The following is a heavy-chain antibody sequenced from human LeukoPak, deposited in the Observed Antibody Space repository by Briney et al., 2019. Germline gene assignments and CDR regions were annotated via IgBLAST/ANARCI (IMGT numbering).Heavy chain of an antibody. CDR1: GGSISSSSYY. Sequence: KASETLSLTCTVSGGSISSSSYYWGWIRQPPGKGLEWIGEINHSGSTNYNPSLKSRVTISVDTSKNQFSLKLSSVTAADTAVYYCASGNWMILLDYWGQGTLVTVSS. V-gene: IGHV4-39*07. J-gene: IGHJ4*02. CDR3: ASGNWMILLDY. D-gene: IGHD1-1*01. CDR2: INHSGST.